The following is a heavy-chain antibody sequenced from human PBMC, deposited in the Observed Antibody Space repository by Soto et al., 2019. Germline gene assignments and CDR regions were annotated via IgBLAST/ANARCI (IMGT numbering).Heavy chain of an antibody. D-gene: IGHD3-22*01. V-gene: IGHV1-18*04. J-gene: IGHJ6*02. Sequence: ASVKVSCKASGYTFTSYGISWVRQAPGQGLEWMGWISANNGNTNYAQKLQGRVTMTTDTSTSTAYMELRSLRSDNTAVYYCARGQHSSYDSSGYYVYYYYGMDVWGQGTTVTVSS. CDR2: ISANNGNT. CDR1: GYTFTSYG. CDR3: ARGQHSSYDSSGYYVYYYYGMDV.